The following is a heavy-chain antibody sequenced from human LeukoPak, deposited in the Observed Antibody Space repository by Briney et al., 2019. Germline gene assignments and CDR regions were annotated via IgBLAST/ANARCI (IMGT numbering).Heavy chain of an antibody. J-gene: IGHJ3*02. CDR1: GFTFSSYA. D-gene: IGHD4-23*01. Sequence: GGSLRLSCAASGFTFSSYAMSWVRQAPGKGLEWVSAISGSGGSTYYADSVKGRFTISRDNSKNTLYLQMGSLRAEDMAVYYCARSGGNDAFDIWGQGTMVTVSS. V-gene: IGHV3-23*01. CDR3: ARSGGNDAFDI. CDR2: ISGSGGST.